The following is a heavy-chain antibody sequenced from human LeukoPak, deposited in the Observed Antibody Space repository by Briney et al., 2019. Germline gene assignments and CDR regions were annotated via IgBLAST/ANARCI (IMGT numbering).Heavy chain of an antibody. V-gene: IGHV1-46*01. D-gene: IGHD6-13*01. CDR2: INPSGGST. CDR1: GYTFTSYY. CDR3: ARDGGARRQQLVMGWFDP. Sequence: ASVKVSCKASGYTFTSYYMHWVRQAPGQGLEWMGIINPSGGSTSYAQKFQGRVTMTRDTSTSTVYMELSSLRSEDTAVYYCARDGGARRQQLVMGWFDPWGQGTLVTVYS. J-gene: IGHJ5*02.